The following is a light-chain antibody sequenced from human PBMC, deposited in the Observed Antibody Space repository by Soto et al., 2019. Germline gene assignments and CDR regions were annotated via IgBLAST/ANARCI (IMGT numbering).Light chain of an antibody. V-gene: IGLV2-14*01. CDR1: SSDVGSYNY. Sequence: QSVLTQPASVSGSPGQSITISCTGTSSDVGSYNYVSWYQQYPGKAPKLMIYDVSNRPSGVSYRFSGSKSGNTASLTISGLQDEDEADYYCSSYTPSSTHVVFGGGTKLTVL. J-gene: IGLJ2*01. CDR2: DVS. CDR3: SSYTPSSTHVV.